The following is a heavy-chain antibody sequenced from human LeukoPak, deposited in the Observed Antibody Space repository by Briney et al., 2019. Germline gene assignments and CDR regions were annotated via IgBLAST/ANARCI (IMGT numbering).Heavy chain of an antibody. Sequence: ASVKVSCKASGYTFTGYYMHWVRQAPGQGLEWMGWINPNSGGTNSAQKFQGRVTMTRDTSISTAYMELSSLRSDDTAVYYCARVVPAAINAFDIWGQGTMVTVSS. V-gene: IGHV1-2*02. D-gene: IGHD2-2*01. CDR1: GYTFTGYY. CDR3: ARVVPAAINAFDI. CDR2: INPNSGGT. J-gene: IGHJ3*02.